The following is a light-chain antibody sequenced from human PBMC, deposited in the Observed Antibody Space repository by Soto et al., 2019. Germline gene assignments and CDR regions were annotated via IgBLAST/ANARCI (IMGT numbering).Light chain of an antibody. V-gene: IGLV3-1*01. J-gene: IGLJ1*01. Sequence: SYELTQPPSVSVSPGQTASISCSGDKLGDKYAYWYQQKPGQSPVLVIYQDIKRPSGIPERFSGSNSGNTATLTISGTQAMDEADYYCQAWDSSTAVFGTGTKLTVL. CDR2: QDI. CDR3: QAWDSSTAV. CDR1: KLGDKY.